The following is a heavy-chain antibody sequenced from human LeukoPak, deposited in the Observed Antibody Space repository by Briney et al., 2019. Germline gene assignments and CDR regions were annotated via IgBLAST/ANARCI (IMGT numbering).Heavy chain of an antibody. CDR1: GFTFSSFG. CDR3: ARRKSQDYFYYYAMDV. V-gene: IGHV3-30*03. J-gene: IGHJ6*02. D-gene: IGHD1-14*01. CDR2: ISYDGSNY. Sequence: PGSSLRLSGAASGFTFSSFGMHWVRQAPGKGLEWVAVISYDGSNYYYADSVKGRFTISRDNSKNTLYLEVNSLRAEDTALYYCARRKSQDYFYYYAMDVWGQGTTVTVSS.